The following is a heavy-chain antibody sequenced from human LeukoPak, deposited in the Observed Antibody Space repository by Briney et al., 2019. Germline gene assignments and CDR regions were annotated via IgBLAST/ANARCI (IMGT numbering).Heavy chain of an antibody. CDR1: GGSFSGHY. V-gene: IGHV4-34*01. D-gene: IGHD3-10*01. CDR2: INHSGST. Sequence: SETLSLTCAVYGGSFSGHYWSWIRQPPGKGPEWIGEINHSGSTNYNPSLKSRVTISVDTSKNQFSLKLSSLTAADTAVYYCARVWDYNSGNYYDLYYYYYMDVWGKGTTVTVSS. J-gene: IGHJ6*03. CDR3: ARVWDYNSGNYYDLYYYYYMDV.